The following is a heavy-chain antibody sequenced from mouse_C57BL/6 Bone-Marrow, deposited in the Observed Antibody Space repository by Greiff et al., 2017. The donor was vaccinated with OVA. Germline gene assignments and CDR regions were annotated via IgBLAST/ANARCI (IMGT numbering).Heavy chain of an antibody. Sequence: QVQLQQPGAELVKPGASVKLSCKASGYTFTSYWMHWVKQRPGQGLEWIGMIHPNSGSTNYNEKFQGKATLTVDKSSSTAYMQLSSLTSADSAVDYCASPGSSYAWFAYWGQGTLVTVSA. CDR1: GYTFTSYW. J-gene: IGHJ3*01. D-gene: IGHD1-1*01. V-gene: IGHV1-64*01. CDR3: ASPGSSYAWFAY. CDR2: IHPNSGST.